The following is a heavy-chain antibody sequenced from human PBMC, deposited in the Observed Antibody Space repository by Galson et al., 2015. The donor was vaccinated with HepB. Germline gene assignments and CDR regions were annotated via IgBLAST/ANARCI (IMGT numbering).Heavy chain of an antibody. CDR1: GFTFSSYG. CDR2: ISYDGSNK. V-gene: IGHV3-30*18. J-gene: IGHJ4*02. Sequence: SLRLSCAASGFTFSSYGMHWVRQAPGKGLEWVAVISYDGSNKYYADSVKGRFTISRDNSKNTLYLQMNSLRAEDTAVYYCAKDPTMIVVVYGGYFDYWGQGTLVTVSS. D-gene: IGHD3-22*01. CDR3: AKDPTMIVVVYGGYFDY.